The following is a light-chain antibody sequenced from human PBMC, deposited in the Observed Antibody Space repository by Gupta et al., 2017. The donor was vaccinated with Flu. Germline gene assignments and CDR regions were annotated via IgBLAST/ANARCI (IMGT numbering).Light chain of an antibody. CDR3: AAWDDSLSGRV. V-gene: IGLV1-47*01. CDR1: SSNIGSNY. J-gene: IGLJ3*02. CDR2: RNN. Sequence: QSVLTQPPSASGTPGQRVTISCSGSSSNIGSNYVYWYQQLPGTAPKLLIYRNNQRPSGVPDRFSGSKSGTSAPLAIIGLRSEDEADYYCAAWDDSLSGRVFGGGTKLTVL.